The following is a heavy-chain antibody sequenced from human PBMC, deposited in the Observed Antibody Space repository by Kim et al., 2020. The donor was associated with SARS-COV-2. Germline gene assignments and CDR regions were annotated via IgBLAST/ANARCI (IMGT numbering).Heavy chain of an antibody. CDR3: ARDLYIGSGSELDY. V-gene: IGHV3-33*01. J-gene: IGHJ4*02. CDR2: IWYDGINK. D-gene: IGHD3-22*01. Sequence: GGSLRLSCAASGFTFSSYGMHWVRQAPGKGLEWVAIIWYDGINKYYADSVKGRFTISRDNSKNTLYLQMNSLRAEDTAVYYCARDLYIGSGSELDYWGQGTLVTVSS. CDR1: GFTFSSYG.